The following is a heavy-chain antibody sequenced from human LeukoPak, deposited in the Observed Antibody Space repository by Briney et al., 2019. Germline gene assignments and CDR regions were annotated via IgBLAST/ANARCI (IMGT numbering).Heavy chain of an antibody. Sequence: SETLSLTCGVYGGSFSGYYWNWIRQSPGKGLEWIGYIYYSGSTNYNPSLKSRVTISVDTSKNQFSLKLSSVTAADTAVYYCASTKYYDILTGYYAFGYWGQGTLVTVSS. J-gene: IGHJ4*02. V-gene: IGHV4-59*01. CDR1: GGSFSGYY. CDR3: ASTKYYDILTGYYAFGY. D-gene: IGHD3-9*01. CDR2: IYYSGST.